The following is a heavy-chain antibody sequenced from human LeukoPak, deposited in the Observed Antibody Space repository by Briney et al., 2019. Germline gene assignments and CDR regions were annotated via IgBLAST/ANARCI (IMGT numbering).Heavy chain of an antibody. V-gene: IGHV3-21*01. D-gene: IGHD4-23*01. CDR1: AFTFSSYA. CDR2: ISSSSSYI. CDR3: ARGYGGTPGGAYFDY. J-gene: IGHJ4*02. Sequence: GGSLRLSCAASAFTFSSYAMGWVRQAPGKGLEWVSSISSSSSYIYYADSVKGRFTISRDNAKNSLYLQMNSLRAEDTAVYYCARGYGGTPGGAYFDYWGQGTLVTVSS.